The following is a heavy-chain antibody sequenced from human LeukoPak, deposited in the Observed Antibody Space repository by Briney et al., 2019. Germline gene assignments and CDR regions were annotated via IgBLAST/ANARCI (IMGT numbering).Heavy chain of an antibody. Sequence: ASVKVSCNASGYTFTSYGISLVRQAPGQGLEWMGWISAYNGNTNYAQKLQGRVTMTTDTSTSTAYMELRSLRSDDTAVYYCARCAYYYDSSGYCPFDPWGQGTLVTVSS. J-gene: IGHJ5*02. V-gene: IGHV1-18*01. CDR1: GYTFTSYG. CDR2: ISAYNGNT. D-gene: IGHD3-22*01. CDR3: ARCAYYYDSSGYCPFDP.